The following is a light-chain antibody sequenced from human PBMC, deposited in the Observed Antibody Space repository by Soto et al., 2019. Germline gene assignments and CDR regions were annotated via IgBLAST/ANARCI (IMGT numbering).Light chain of an antibody. CDR2: DAS. J-gene: IGKJ1*01. Sequence: ELELTQSQATLSLSLGERPTIXCWASQSVCSSYLAWYQQKPGLAPRLLIYDASSRATGIPDRFSGSGSGTDFTLTISRLEPEDFAVYYCQQYGSSPRTFGQGTKVDIK. CDR1: QSVCSSY. V-gene: IGKV3D-20*01. CDR3: QQYGSSPRT.